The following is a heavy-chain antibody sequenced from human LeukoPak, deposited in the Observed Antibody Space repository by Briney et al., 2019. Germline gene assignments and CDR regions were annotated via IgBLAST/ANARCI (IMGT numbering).Heavy chain of an antibody. Sequence: SETLSLTCTVSGGSISSYYWSWIRQPPGKGLEWIGYIYYSGSTNYNPSLKSRVTISVDASKNQFSLKLSSVTAADTAVYYCARVSRDVEGYYYYMDVWGKGTTVTVSS. CDR3: ARVSRDVEGYYYYMDV. V-gene: IGHV4-59*01. D-gene: IGHD3-10*01. CDR1: GGSISSYY. CDR2: IYYSGST. J-gene: IGHJ6*03.